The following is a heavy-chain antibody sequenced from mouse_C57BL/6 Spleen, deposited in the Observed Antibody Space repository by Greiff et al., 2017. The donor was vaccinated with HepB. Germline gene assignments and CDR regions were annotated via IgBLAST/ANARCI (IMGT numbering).Heavy chain of an antibody. Sequence: VKLMESGAELVRPGSSVKLSCKASGYTFTSYWMHWVKQRPIQGLEWIGNIDPSDSETHYNQKFKDKATLTVDKSSSTAYMQLSSLTSEDSAVYYCARNRGYLDYWGQGTTLTVSS. V-gene: IGHV1-52*01. CDR3: ARNRGYLDY. CDR1: GYTFTSYW. J-gene: IGHJ2*01. CDR2: IDPSDSET.